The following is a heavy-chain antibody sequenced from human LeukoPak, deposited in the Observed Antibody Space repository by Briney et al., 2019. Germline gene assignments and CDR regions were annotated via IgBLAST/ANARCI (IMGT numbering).Heavy chain of an antibody. CDR3: ARGTTGYSGYLFDY. CDR2: IYYSGST. CDR1: GGSISSGSYY. V-gene: IGHV4-39*07. D-gene: IGHD5-12*01. Sequence: SETLSLTCTVSGGSISSGSYYWGWIRQPPGKGLEWIGSIYYSGSTYYKPSLKSRVTISLDTSKNQFSLKLSSVTAADTAVYYCARGTTGYSGYLFDYWGQGTLVTVSS. J-gene: IGHJ4*02.